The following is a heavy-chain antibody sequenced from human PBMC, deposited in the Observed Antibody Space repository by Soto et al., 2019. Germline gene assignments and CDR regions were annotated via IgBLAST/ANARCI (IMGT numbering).Heavy chain of an antibody. CDR2: IIPIFGTA. V-gene: IGHV1-69*13. Sequence: ASVKVSCKASGGTFSSYAISWVRQAPGQGLERMGGIIPIFGTANYAQKFQGRVTITADESTSTAYMELSSLTVEDTAVYYCAKENWANPDSWGQGTLVTVSS. CDR3: AKENWANPDS. D-gene: IGHD7-27*01. CDR1: GGTFSSYA. J-gene: IGHJ4*02.